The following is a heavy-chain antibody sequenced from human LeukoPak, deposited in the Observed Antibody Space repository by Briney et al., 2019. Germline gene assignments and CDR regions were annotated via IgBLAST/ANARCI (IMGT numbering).Heavy chain of an antibody. D-gene: IGHD1-1*01. Sequence: PGGSLRLSCAASGFTFSNYWMTWVRQAPGKGLEWVANIRRDGGVNHYVDSLEGRITISRDNAKNSLYLQMNSLRAEDTAVYYCATRYAADHWGQGTLVTVSS. J-gene: IGHJ4*02. V-gene: IGHV3-7*01. CDR2: IRRDGGVN. CDR3: ATRYAADH. CDR1: GFTFSNYW.